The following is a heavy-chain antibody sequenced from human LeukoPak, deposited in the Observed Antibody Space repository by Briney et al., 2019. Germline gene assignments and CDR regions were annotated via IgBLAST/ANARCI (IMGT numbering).Heavy chain of an antibody. D-gene: IGHD4-17*01. Sequence: SETLSLTCTVSGYSISSGYYWGWIRQPPGKGLEWIGSIYHSGSTYYNPSLKSRVTISVDTSKNQISLKLSSVTAADTAVYYCGRQSHDYGDYLDNWGQGTRVTVSS. CDR3: GRQSHDYGDYLDN. J-gene: IGHJ4*02. CDR2: IYHSGST. V-gene: IGHV4-38-2*02. CDR1: GYSISSGYY.